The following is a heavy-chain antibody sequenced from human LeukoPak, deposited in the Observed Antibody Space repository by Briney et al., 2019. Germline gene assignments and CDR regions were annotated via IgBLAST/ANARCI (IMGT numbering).Heavy chain of an antibody. Sequence: ASVKVSCKASGYTFTGYYIHWVRQAPGQGLEWMGWISPYNGNTNYAQRLQGRLTMTTDTSTNTAYMDLRSLRSDDTAVYYCARAGTYYYGSGSPHYWGQGTLVTVSS. CDR3: ARAGTYYYGSGSPHY. J-gene: IGHJ4*02. CDR1: GYTFTGYY. CDR2: ISPYNGNT. D-gene: IGHD3-10*01. V-gene: IGHV1-18*04.